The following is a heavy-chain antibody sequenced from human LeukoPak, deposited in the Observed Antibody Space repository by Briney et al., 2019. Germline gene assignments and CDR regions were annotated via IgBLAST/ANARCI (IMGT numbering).Heavy chain of an antibody. J-gene: IGHJ4*02. V-gene: IGHV1-18*01. Sequence: GPSVKVSCKASGYTFTSYDINWVRQATGQGLEWMGYISAYNGNTNYAQKFQGRVTMTTDTSTNTVYVELRSLRSDDTAVYYCARVAVAQYYFDYWGQGTLVTVSS. CDR2: ISAYNGNT. D-gene: IGHD4-23*01. CDR1: GYTFTSYD. CDR3: ARVAVAQYYFDY.